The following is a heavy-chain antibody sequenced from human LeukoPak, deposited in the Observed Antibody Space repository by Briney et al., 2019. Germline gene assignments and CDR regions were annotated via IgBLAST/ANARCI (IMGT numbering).Heavy chain of an antibody. V-gene: IGHV3-66*01. J-gene: IGHJ4*02. Sequence: GGSLRLSCAASGFTVSSNYMSWVRQAPGKGLEWVSVIYSGGSTYYADSVKGRFTISRDNSKNTLYLQMNSLRAEDTAVYYCARDHYYGSGTYGDYWGQGTLVTVSS. CDR3: ARDHYYGSGTYGDY. D-gene: IGHD3-10*01. CDR2: IYSGGST. CDR1: GFTVSSNY.